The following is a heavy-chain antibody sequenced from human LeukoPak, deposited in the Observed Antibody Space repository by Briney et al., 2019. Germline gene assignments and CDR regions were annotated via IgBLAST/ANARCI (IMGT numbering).Heavy chain of an antibody. CDR2: ISSSGSTL. V-gene: IGHV3-48*01. J-gene: IGHJ6*03. CDR3: ARGYSTSSYSHYYYYMDV. Sequence: GGSLRLSCAASGFSFRDFGMNWVRQAPGKGLEWLSYISSSGSTLFYADSVKGRFTISRDNVNNSLYLQMNSVGVDDMGVYYCARGYSTSSYSHYYYYMDVWGKGTTVAVSS. D-gene: IGHD6-6*01. CDR1: GFSFRDFG.